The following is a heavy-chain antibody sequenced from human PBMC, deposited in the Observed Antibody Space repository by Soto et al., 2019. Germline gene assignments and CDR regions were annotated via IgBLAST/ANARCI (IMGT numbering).Heavy chain of an antibody. D-gene: IGHD5-12*01. Sequence: QVQLQESGPRLVKPSETLSLTCTVSGDSISSYYWTWIRQPPGKGLEWIGYIYYSGSTNYNPSLKSRVTISVDTSKNQFSLKLTSVTAEDTAVYYCARGVATIGPWGQGTLVTVSS. CDR2: IYYSGST. CDR1: GDSISSYY. V-gene: IGHV4-59*01. CDR3: ARGVATIGP. J-gene: IGHJ5*02.